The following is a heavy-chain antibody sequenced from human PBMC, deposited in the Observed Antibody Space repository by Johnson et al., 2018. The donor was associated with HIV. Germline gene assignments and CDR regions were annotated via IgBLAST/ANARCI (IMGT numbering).Heavy chain of an antibody. D-gene: IGHD3-16*01. J-gene: IGHJ3*01. CDR3: AKLRWAWGAAFDV. CDR1: KFTFSSYP. CDR2: IRYDGSNK. V-gene: IGHV3-30*02. Sequence: QVLLVESGGGVVQPGRSLRLSCAASKFTFSSYPMHWVRQAPGKGLEWVAFIRYDGSNKYYADSVKGRFTIARDNSKNTLYLQMNSLRAEDTAVYYCAKLRWAWGAAFDVWGQGTMVTVSS.